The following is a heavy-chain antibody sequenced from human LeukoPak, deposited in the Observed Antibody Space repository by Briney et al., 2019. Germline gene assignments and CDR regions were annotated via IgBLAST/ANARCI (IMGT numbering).Heavy chain of an antibody. D-gene: IGHD1-26*01. CDR1: GGSISSGGYY. J-gene: IGHJ4*02. CDR2: VYYSGST. V-gene: IGHV4-31*03. CDR3: ARGFGGATTSFDY. Sequence: PSETLSLTCTVSGGSISSGGYYWSWIRQHPGKGLEWIGHVYYSGSTYYSPSLKSRVTVSIDTSRNQFSLKLSSVTAADTAVYYCARGFGGATTSFDYWGQGTLVTVSS.